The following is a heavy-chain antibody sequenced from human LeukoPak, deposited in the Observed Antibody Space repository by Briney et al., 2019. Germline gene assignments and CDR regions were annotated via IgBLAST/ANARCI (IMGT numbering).Heavy chain of an antibody. D-gene: IGHD1-26*01. Sequence: GASVKVSCKASGYTFTGYYMHWVRQAPGQGLEWMGWINPNSGGANYAQEFQGWVTMTRDTSISTAYMELSRLRSDDTAVYYCASSPGRVYGMDVWGQGTTVTVSS. CDR2: INPNSGGA. CDR1: GYTFTGYY. CDR3: ASSPGRVYGMDV. V-gene: IGHV1-2*04. J-gene: IGHJ6*02.